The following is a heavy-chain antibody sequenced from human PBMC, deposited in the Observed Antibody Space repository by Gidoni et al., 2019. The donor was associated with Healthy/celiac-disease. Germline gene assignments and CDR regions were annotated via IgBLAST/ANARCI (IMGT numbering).Heavy chain of an antibody. CDR1: GFTFSSYG. J-gene: IGHJ2*01. CDR3: AKDGTPMIVVAIYWYFDL. Sequence: QVQLVESGGGVVQPGRSLRLSCAASGFTFSSYGMHWVRQAPGKGLEWVAVISYDGSNKYYADSVKGRFTISRDNSKNTLYLQMNSLRAEDTAVYYCAKDGTPMIVVAIYWYFDLWGRGTLVTVSS. CDR2: ISYDGSNK. D-gene: IGHD3-22*01. V-gene: IGHV3-30*18.